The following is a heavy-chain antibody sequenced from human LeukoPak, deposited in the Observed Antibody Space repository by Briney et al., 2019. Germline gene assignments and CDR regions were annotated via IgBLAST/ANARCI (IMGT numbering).Heavy chain of an antibody. V-gene: IGHV1-46*01. CDR2: INPSGGST. CDR1: GYTFTSYY. Sequence: ASVKVSCKASGYTFTSYYMHWVRQAPGQGLEWMGIINPSGGSTSYAQKFQGRVTMTRDTSTSTVYMELSSLRSEDTAVYYCAKAPRSSGASENNWFDPWGQGTLVTVSS. CDR3: AKAPRSSGASENNWFDP. J-gene: IGHJ5*02. D-gene: IGHD1-26*01.